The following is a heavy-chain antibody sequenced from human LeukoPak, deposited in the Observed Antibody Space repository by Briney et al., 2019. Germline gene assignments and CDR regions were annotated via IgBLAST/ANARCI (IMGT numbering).Heavy chain of an antibody. CDR2: IYYSGNT. V-gene: IGHV4-30-2*01. CDR3: ARRTADQFYDSSGSRHFDL. Sequence: WIRQPPGEGPGGIGDIYYSGNTYYHPSLKSRVTMSMDRSKNQFSLKLRSVTAADTAVYYCARRTADQFYDSSGSRHFDLWGRGTLVTVSS. J-gene: IGHJ2*01. D-gene: IGHD3-22*01.